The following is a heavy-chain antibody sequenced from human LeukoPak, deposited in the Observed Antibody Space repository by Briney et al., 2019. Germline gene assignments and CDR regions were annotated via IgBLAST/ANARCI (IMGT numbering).Heavy chain of an antibody. CDR3: ARETAERYRGSYFDY. CDR2: WEN. J-gene: IGHJ4*02. D-gene: IGHD1-26*01. CDR1: GGSVSSGPYY. Sequence: SETLSLTCTVSGGSVSSGPYYWSWIRQPPGEGLEWIGWENNYNVSLKSRVIISVDRSKNQFSLTFISVTAADTAVYFCARETAERYRGSYFDYRGQGALVTVSS. V-gene: IGHV4-61*01.